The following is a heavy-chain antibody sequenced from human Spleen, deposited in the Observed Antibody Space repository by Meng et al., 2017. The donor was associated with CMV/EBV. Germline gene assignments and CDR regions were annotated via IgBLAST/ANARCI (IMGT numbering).Heavy chain of an antibody. V-gene: IGHV1-69*05. Sequence: SVKVSCMASGDTLSDYAISWVRQAPGQVLEWMGGIIPGFPTPDYAQKFQGRVTIITDESTSTAYMEMSSLRSDDTAVYYCATGGYDGYYYYALDVWGQGTTVTVSS. CDR1: GDTLSDYA. D-gene: IGHD5-12*01. J-gene: IGHJ6*02. CDR2: IIPGFPTP. CDR3: ATGGYDGYYYYALDV.